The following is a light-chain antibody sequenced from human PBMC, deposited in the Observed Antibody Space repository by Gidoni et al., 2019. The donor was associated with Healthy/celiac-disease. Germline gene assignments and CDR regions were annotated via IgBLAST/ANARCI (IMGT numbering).Light chain of an antibody. CDR3: QQRRNWPQIT. V-gene: IGKV3-11*01. CDR2: DAS. J-gene: IGKJ5*01. CDR1: QSVSSY. Sequence: EIVLTQSPATLSLSPGERATLSCRASQSVSSYLAWYQQKPGQAPRLLIYDASSGSGTDFTLTISSLEPEDFAVYYCQQRRNWPQITFGQGTRLEIK.